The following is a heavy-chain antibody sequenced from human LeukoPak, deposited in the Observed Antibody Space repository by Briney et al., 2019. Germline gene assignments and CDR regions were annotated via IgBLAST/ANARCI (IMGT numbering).Heavy chain of an antibody. J-gene: IGHJ6*03. CDR2: ISGSGGST. CDR1: GFTFSSYA. Sequence: PGGSLRLSCAASGFTFSSYAMSWVRQAPGKGREWVSAISGSGGSTYYADSVKGRFTISRDNSKNTLYLQMNSLRAEDTAVYYCANPFSTPRSNYYIDVWGKGTTVTVSS. D-gene: IGHD2-2*01. V-gene: IGHV3-23*01. CDR3: ANPFSTPRSNYYIDV.